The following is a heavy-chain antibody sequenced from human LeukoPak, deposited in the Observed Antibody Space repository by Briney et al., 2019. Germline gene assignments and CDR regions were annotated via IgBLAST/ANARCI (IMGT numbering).Heavy chain of an antibody. Sequence: ASVKVSCKASGYTFTNYAIHWVRQAPGQRLEWMGWINGGNGNTKCSQKLQGRVTVTRDTSASTAYMELSSLRSEDSAVYYCARGSSGYFEWGQGTLVTVSS. J-gene: IGHJ4*02. V-gene: IGHV1-3*01. D-gene: IGHD6-19*01. CDR3: ARGSSGYFE. CDR1: GYTFTNYA. CDR2: INGGNGNT.